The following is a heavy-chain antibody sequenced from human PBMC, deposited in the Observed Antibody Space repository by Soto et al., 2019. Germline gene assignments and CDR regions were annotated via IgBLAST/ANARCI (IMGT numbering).Heavy chain of an antibody. D-gene: IGHD6-13*01. Sequence: QVQLVESGGGVVQPGRSLRLSCAASGFTFSSYAMHWVRQAPGKGLEWVAVISYDGSNKYYADSVKGRLTISRDNSKNTLSLKMNSLRAEDAAVYYCARDLVPIPPQQQLGYWGQGTLVTVSS. CDR2: ISYDGSNK. CDR1: GFTFSSYA. V-gene: IGHV3-30-3*01. J-gene: IGHJ4*02. CDR3: ARDLVPIPPQQQLGY.